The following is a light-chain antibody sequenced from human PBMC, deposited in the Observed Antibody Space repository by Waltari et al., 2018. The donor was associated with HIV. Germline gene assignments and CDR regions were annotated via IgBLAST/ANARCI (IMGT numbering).Light chain of an antibody. CDR1: SSDIGGYKF. J-gene: IGLJ2*01. V-gene: IGLV2-14*03. CDR2: DVS. Sequence: QSALTQPASVSGSPGQSITISCTGTSSDIGGYKFVSWYQQHPGKAPKLLIYDVSNRPAGVSDRFSGSKSGNTASRTISGLQPEDEADYHCSSFTSRRILVFGGGTKLTL. CDR3: SSFTSRRILV.